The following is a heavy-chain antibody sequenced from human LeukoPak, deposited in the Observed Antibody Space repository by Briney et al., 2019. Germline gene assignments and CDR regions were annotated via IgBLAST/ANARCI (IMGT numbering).Heavy chain of an antibody. CDR3: AREGGDYGGNSDY. J-gene: IGHJ4*02. CDR2: IYTSGST. V-gene: IGHV4-61*02. Sequence: PSQTLSLTCTVSGGSISSGSYYWSWIRQPAGKGLEWIGRIYTSGSTNYNPSLKSRVTISVDTSKNQFSLKLSSVTAADTAVYYCAREGGDYGGNSDYWGQGTLVTVSS. D-gene: IGHD4-23*01. CDR1: GGSISSGSYY.